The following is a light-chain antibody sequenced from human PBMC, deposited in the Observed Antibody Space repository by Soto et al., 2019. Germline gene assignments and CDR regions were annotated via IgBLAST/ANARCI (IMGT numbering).Light chain of an antibody. V-gene: IGLV1-44*01. Sequence: QSVLTQPPSASGTPGQRVTISCSGSSSNIGSNTVNWYQQLPGTAPKRLIYNNNQRPSGVPARFSGSKSGTSASLAISGLQYEDEADYYCAAWDDSLNGLVFGTGTKVTVL. CDR2: NNN. CDR1: SSNIGSNT. CDR3: AAWDDSLNGLV. J-gene: IGLJ1*01.